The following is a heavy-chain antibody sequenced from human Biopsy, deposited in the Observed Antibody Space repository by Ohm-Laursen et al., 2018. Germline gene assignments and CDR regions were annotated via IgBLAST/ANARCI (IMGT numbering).Heavy chain of an antibody. Sequence: SLRLSCAASGFTFSTYVMAWVRQAPGKGLEWVSGITGSGRTTYCADSVKGRFTISRDNSKNALYLQMNSLRPADTAKYYCVRGRAYWGQGTLVTVSS. CDR2: ITGSGRTT. CDR1: GFTFSTYV. CDR3: VRGRAY. J-gene: IGHJ4*02. V-gene: IGHV3-23*01.